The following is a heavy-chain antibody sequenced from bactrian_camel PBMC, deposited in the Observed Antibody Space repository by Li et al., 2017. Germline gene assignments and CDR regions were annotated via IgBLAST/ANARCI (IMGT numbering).Heavy chain of an antibody. CDR2: VYNAGSS. CDR1: EYPARY. V-gene: IGHV3S55*01. D-gene: IGHD2*01. J-gene: IGHJ6*01. Sequence: QVQLVESGGGLVQPGGSLRLSCAASEYPARYMGWFRQAPGREREAVATVYNAGSSDYTDSVSGRFTISKDNAKDTDTLYLEMNNLEPEDSAMYYCAARVSLWCSRGRDEFGYWGQGTQVTVS. CDR3: AARVSLWCSRGRDEFGY.